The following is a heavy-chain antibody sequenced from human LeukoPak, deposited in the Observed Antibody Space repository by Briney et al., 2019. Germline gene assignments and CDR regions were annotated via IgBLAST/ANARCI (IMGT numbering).Heavy chain of an antibody. Sequence: GGSLRLSCGASGFRLGSYSMDWVRQAPGKGLEWVSHINSGSYTIYYADSVKGRFTISRDNAGNSLYLQMNSLRDEDQAVYYCARVLLERPGIDSFDMWGQGTMVTVSS. D-gene: IGHD1-1*01. J-gene: IGHJ3*02. CDR1: GFRLGSYS. CDR2: INSGSYTI. CDR3: ARVLLERPGIDSFDM. V-gene: IGHV3-48*02.